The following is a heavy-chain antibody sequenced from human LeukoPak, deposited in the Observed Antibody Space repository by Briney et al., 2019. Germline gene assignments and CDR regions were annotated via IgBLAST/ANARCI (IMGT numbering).Heavy chain of an antibody. CDR3: ARASSYVAAARYDPAWFGP. Sequence: SETLSLTCANYGGPFSGFFWSWIRQPPGKGLEWIGEIIHSGGTNYNPSLKSRVTISIDASKNQFSLKLTSVTAADTAVYYCARASSYVAAARYDPAWFGPWGQGTPVTVSS. D-gene: IGHD4/OR15-4a*01. CDR1: GGPFSGFF. CDR2: IIHSGGT. V-gene: IGHV4-34*12. J-gene: IGHJ5*02.